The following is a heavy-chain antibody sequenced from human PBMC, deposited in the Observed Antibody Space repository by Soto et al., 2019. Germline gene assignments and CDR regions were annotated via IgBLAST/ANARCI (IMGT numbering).Heavy chain of an antibody. V-gene: IGHV5-51*01. Sequence: GESLKISCKGSGYTFTNYWIAWVRQMPGKGLECMGIIYPGDSDTRYSPSFQGQVTISADKSINTAYLQWSSLKASDSAIYYCARPFDTSGWYDHWGQGTLVTVSS. CDR2: IYPGDSDT. CDR3: ARPFDTSGWYDH. CDR1: GYTFTNYW. D-gene: IGHD6-19*01. J-gene: IGHJ5*02.